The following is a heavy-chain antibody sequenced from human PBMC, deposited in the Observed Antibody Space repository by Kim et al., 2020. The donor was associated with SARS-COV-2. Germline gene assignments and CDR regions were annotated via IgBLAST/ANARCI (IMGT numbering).Heavy chain of an antibody. V-gene: IGHV4-34*01. CDR1: GGSFSGYY. CDR3: AREERTIFGVELNWFDP. CDR2: INHSGST. Sequence: SETLSLTCAVYGGSFSGYYWSWIRQPPGKGLEWIGEINHSGSTNYNPSLKSRVTISVDTSKNQFSLKLSSVTAADTAVYYCAREERTIFGVELNWFDPWGQGTLVTVSS. J-gene: IGHJ5*02. D-gene: IGHD3-3*01.